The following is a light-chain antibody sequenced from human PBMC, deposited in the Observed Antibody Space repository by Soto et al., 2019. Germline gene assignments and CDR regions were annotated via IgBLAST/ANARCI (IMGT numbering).Light chain of an antibody. J-gene: IGLJ1*01. Sequence: QSVLAQPASVSGSPGQSITIFCTGTSSDIGIYNFVSWYQQHPGKAPKLMIYNVYSRPSGVSSRFSGSKSGNTASLTISGLQSEDEADYYCNSYTTSNTFVFGRGNKVTV. CDR1: SSDIGIYNF. V-gene: IGLV2-14*03. CDR2: NVY. CDR3: NSYTTSNTFV.